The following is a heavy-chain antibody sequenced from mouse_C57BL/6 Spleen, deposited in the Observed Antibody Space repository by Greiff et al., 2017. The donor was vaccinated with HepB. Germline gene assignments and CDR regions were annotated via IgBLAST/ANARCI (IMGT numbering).Heavy chain of an antibody. CDR1: GFSFNTYA. V-gene: IGHV10-1*01. Sequence: EVQLVESGGGLVQPKGSLKLSCAASGFSFNTYAMNWVRQAPGKGLEWVARIRSKSNNYATYYADSVKDRFTISRDDSESMLYLQMNNLKTEDTAMYYCVRHEDYGSYWYFDVWGTGTTVTVSS. J-gene: IGHJ1*03. CDR2: IRSKSNNYAT. CDR3: VRHEDYGSYWYFDV. D-gene: IGHD2-4*01.